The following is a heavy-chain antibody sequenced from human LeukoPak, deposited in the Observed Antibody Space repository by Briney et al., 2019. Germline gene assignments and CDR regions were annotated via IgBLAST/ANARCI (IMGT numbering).Heavy chain of an antibody. Sequence: SETLSFTCAVYGGSFSGYYWSGIRQPPGKGLEWIGEINHSGSTNYNPSLKSRVTISVDTSKNQFSLKLSSVTAADTAVYYCARRIVVVVAATYIDYWGQGTLVTVSS. V-gene: IGHV4-34*01. CDR2: INHSGST. D-gene: IGHD2-15*01. J-gene: IGHJ4*02. CDR1: GGSFSGYY. CDR3: ARRIVVVVAATYIDY.